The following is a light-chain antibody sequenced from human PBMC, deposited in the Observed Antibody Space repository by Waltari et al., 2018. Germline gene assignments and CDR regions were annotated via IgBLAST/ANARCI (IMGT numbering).Light chain of an antibody. CDR2: AAS. V-gene: IGKV1-39*01. CDR1: QSISNY. CDR3: QQSYSTPRT. J-gene: IGKJ2*01. Sequence: DIQMTQSPSSLSTSVRDRVTITCRASQSISNYLNWYQQKPGKAPKLLIYAASTLQSWVPSRFSGSGSGTDFTLTISSLQPEDFVTYYCQQSYSTPRTFGQGTRLEIK.